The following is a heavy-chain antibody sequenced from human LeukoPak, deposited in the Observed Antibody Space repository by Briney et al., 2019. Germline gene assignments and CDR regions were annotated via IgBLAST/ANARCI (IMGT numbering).Heavy chain of an antibody. V-gene: IGHV3-21*01. Sequence: GFLRLFCAASGVRLHWLYMDLVRQAPGEGLEWVSSISSSSSYIYYADSVKGRFTISRDNAKNSLYLQMNSLRAEDTAVYYCAPFGVVILWGQGTLVTVSS. CDR2: ISSSSSYI. D-gene: IGHD3-3*01. CDR3: APFGVVIL. J-gene: IGHJ4*02. CDR1: GVRLHWLY.